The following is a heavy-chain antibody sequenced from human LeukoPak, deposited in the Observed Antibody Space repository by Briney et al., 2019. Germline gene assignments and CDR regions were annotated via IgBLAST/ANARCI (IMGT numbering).Heavy chain of an antibody. Sequence: GGSLRHSCAGSGFTLDIYAIHWVRPAPGKGLGWVAVISYDGSNKYYADSAKGRFTISRDNSKNTLYLQMNSLRAEDTAVYYYARDPSTYYYDSSGYWDYWGQGTLVTVSS. CDR2: ISYDGSNK. V-gene: IGHV3-30-3*01. CDR1: GFTLDIYA. CDR3: ARDPSTYYYDSSGYWDY. D-gene: IGHD3-22*01. J-gene: IGHJ4*02.